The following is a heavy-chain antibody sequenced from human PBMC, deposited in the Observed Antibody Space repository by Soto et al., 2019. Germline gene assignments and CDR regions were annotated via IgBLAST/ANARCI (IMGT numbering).Heavy chain of an antibody. D-gene: IGHD2-15*01. J-gene: IGHJ4*02. V-gene: IGHV3-73*01. CDR2: IRNKANSYAT. Sequence: GGSLRLSCAACGFTFSGSSVHWVRQASGKGLEWVGRIRNKANSYATAYAASVRGRFTISRDDSKNTAFLQMNSLNTEDTAVYYCISHSPEDMIRTWGQGTLVTVSS. CDR3: ISHSPEDMIRT. CDR1: GFTFSGSS.